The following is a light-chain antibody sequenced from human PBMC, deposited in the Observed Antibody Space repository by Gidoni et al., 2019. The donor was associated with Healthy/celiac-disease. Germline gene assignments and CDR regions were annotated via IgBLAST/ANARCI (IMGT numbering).Light chain of an antibody. CDR3: QQRSNWPPMYT. CDR1: QSVSSY. CDR2: DAS. V-gene: IGKV3-11*01. J-gene: IGKJ2*01. Sequence: EIVLTQSLATLSLSPGARATLSCRASQSVSSYLAWYQQKPGQAPRLLIYDASNRDTGIPARFSGSGSGTDFTLTISSLEPEDFAVYYCQQRSNWPPMYTFXXXTKLEIK.